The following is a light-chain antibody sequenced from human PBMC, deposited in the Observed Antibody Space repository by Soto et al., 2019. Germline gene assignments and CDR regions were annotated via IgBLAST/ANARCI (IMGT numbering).Light chain of an antibody. CDR2: DVN. CDR3: CSYGGSFYV. Sequence: SVLTEPHSGSGSPGQSVAISCSGDSNDAGGYNYVSWYQQHPGKAPKVIIFDVNKRPSGVPDRFSGSKSGSTASLTISGLQDEDEADYYCCSYGGSFYVVGTGTKVT. CDR1: SNDAGGYNY. J-gene: IGLJ1*01. V-gene: IGLV2-11*01.